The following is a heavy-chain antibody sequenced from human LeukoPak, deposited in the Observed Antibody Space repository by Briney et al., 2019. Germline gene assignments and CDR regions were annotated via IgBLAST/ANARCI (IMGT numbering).Heavy chain of an antibody. CDR3: ARVTIGRPDY. V-gene: IGHV3-48*03. CDR1: GFTFSSYE. D-gene: IGHD3-9*01. CDR2: ISSSGSTI. Sequence: GGSLRLSCAASGFTFSSYEMNWVRQAPGKGLEWVSYISSSGSTIYYADPVKGRFTISRDNAKNSLYLQMNSLRAEDTAVYYCARVTIGRPDYWGQGTLVTVSS. J-gene: IGHJ4*02.